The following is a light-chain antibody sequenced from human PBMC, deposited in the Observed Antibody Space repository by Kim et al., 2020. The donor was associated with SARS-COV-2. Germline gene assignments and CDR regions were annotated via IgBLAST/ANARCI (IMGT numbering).Light chain of an antibody. CDR1: SGDVGGYNY. Sequence: GQWLTTSCTGPSGDVGGYNYVSWDQQHQGKAPNLMFYDVSKRPAGVSHRFAGCKSGDTTSLTISGRKAEDEDDFYCSSYTTRSTWVFGTGTKVT. J-gene: IGLJ1*01. V-gene: IGLV2-14*04. CDR3: SSYTTRSTWV. CDR2: DVS.